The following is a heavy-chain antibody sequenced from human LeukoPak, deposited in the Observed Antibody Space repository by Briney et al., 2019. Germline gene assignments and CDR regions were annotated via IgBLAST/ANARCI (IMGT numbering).Heavy chain of an antibody. CDR3: ATKMSSVPPGV. CDR2: INWNSGNI. Sequence: GGSLRLSCATSGFTFDDYAMHWVRQALGKGLEWVSGINWNSGNIGYADSVKGRFFISRDNAKKSLYLQMNGLRAEDTAVYYCATKMSSVPPGVWGQGTMVIVSS. V-gene: IGHV3-9*01. J-gene: IGHJ3*01. CDR1: GFTFDDYA. D-gene: IGHD3-10*01.